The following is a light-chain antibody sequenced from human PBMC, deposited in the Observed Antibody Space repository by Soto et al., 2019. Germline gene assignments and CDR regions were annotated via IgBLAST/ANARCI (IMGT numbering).Light chain of an antibody. CDR3: SSYTSSSTVV. V-gene: IGLV2-14*01. CDR1: SSDVGGYNY. CDR2: DVS. Sequence: QSALTQPASVSGSPGQSITISCTGTSSDVGGYNYVSWYQQHPGKAHKLMIYDVSNRPSGVSNRFSGSKSGNTASLTISGLQAEDESDYYFSSYTSSSTVVFGGGTKLTVL. J-gene: IGLJ2*01.